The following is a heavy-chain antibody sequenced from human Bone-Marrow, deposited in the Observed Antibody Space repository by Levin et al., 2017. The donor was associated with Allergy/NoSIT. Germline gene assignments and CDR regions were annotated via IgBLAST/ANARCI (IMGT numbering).Heavy chain of an antibody. J-gene: IGHJ4*02. CDR3: AREGPGGAPHDS. V-gene: IGHV3-30*04. D-gene: IGHD3-16*01. CDR2: ISVYGSPT. Sequence: RPGGSLRLSCTASGMTFSSYAMHWVRLAPGKGLERVALISVYGSPTFYADSVRGRFTISRDDSRNTLYLQMNSLRPEDTAVYYCAREGPGGAPHDSWGQGTLVTVSS. CDR1: GMTFSSYA.